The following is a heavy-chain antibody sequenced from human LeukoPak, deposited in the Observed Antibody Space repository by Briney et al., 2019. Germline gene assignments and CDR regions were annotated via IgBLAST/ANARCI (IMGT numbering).Heavy chain of an antibody. J-gene: IGHJ6*03. CDR1: GYTFTGYY. Sequence: ASVKVSCKASGYTFTGYYMHWVRQAPGQGLEWMGWINPNSGGTNYAQKFQGRVTMTRDTSISTAYMELSRLRSDDTAVYYCARDPTLKYYYDSSGSQNVYMDVWGKGTTVTVSS. CDR2: INPNSGGT. V-gene: IGHV1-2*02. D-gene: IGHD3-22*01. CDR3: ARDPTLKYYYDSSGSQNVYMDV.